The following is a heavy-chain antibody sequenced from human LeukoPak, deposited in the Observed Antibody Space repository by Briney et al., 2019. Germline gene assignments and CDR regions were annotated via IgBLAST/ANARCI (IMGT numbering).Heavy chain of an antibody. J-gene: IGHJ4*02. Sequence: PGRSLRLSCAASGFTFDDYAMHWVRQAPGKGLEWVSGISWNSGSIGYADSVKGRFTISRDNAKNSLYLQMNSLRAEDTALYYCARADRLQILSLFDYWGQGTLVTVSS. CDR2: ISWNSGSI. CDR3: ARADRLQILSLFDY. V-gene: IGHV3-9*01. D-gene: IGHD2-8*01. CDR1: GFTFDDYA.